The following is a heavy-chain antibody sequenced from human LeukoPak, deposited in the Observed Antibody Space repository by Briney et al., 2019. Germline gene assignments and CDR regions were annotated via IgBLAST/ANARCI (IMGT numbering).Heavy chain of an antibody. D-gene: IGHD3-3*01. V-gene: IGHV4-59*01. CDR3: ARGRFLDAFDI. CDR2: MSYSGSS. Sequence: SETLSLTCTVSDGSISDYYWSWIRQPPGKGLEWIGYMSYSGSSTYNPSLKSRVTMSVDTSKNQFSLKLSSVTAADTAVYYCARGRFLDAFDIWGQGTMVTVSS. CDR1: DGSISDYY. J-gene: IGHJ3*02.